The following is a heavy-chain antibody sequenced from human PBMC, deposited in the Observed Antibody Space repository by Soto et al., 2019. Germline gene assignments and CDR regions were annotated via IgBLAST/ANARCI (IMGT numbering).Heavy chain of an antibody. D-gene: IGHD6-19*01. J-gene: IGHJ4*02. V-gene: IGHV3-30-3*01. Sequence: QVQLVESGGGVVQPGGSLRLTCAASGFTFNTHAMHWVRQAPGEGLEWVAVTSYDGGNKYYADSVKGRFTISRDNSKNTLYLQMNSLRGEDTAVYYCATYGSDYPCWGQGTLVTVSS. CDR1: GFTFNTHA. CDR3: ATYGSDYPC. CDR2: TSYDGGNK.